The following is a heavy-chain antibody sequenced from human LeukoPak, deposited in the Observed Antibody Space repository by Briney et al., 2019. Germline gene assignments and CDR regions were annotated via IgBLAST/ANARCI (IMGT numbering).Heavy chain of an antibody. CDR2: ISYDGSNK. V-gene: IGHV3-30-3*01. CDR3: ARDRFSGSYYNDY. Sequence: GGSLRLSCAASGFTFSSYAMHWVRQAPGKGLEWVAVISYDGSNKYYADSVKGRFTISRDNSKNTLYLQMNSLRAEDTAVYYRARDRFSGSYYNDYWGQGTLVTVSS. J-gene: IGHJ4*02. D-gene: IGHD1-26*01. CDR1: GFTFSSYA.